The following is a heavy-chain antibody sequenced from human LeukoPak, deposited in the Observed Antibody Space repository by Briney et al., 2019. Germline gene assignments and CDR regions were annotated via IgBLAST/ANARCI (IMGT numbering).Heavy chain of an antibody. CDR1: GFTFSTYW. V-gene: IGHV3-74*01. CDR2: INNVGSST. CDR3: ARGLYYGMDV. Sequence: GGSLRLSCAASGFTFSTYWMHWVRQAPGKGLVWVSRINNVGSSTTYADSVKGRFTIPRDNAKNTLYLQMNSLSVEDTAVYYCARGLYYGMDVWGQGTTVTVSS. J-gene: IGHJ6*02.